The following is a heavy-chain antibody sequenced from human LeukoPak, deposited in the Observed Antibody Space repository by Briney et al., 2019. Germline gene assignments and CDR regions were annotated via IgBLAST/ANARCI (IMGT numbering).Heavy chain of an antibody. CDR1: GFTFSSYG. CDR2: IRYDGSNK. Sequence: GGSLRLSCAASGFTFSSYGMHWVRQAPGKGLEWVAFIRYDGSNKYYADSVKGRFTISRDNSKNTLYLQMNSLRAEDTAVYYCAKFDGYNPPFDYWGQGTLVTVS. D-gene: IGHD5-24*01. V-gene: IGHV3-30*02. CDR3: AKFDGYNPPFDY. J-gene: IGHJ4*02.